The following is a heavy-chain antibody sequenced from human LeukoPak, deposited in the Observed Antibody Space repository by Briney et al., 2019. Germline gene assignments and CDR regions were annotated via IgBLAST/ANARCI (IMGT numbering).Heavy chain of an antibody. CDR1: GFTFTSSA. D-gene: IGHD1-26*01. Sequence: ASVTVSCKASGFTFTSSAMQWVRQARGQRLEWIGWIVVGSGNTNYAQKFQERVTITRDMSTSTAYMELSSLRSEDTAVYYCAADSSGSYWDGAFDIWGQGTMVTVPS. J-gene: IGHJ3*02. CDR2: IVVGSGNT. V-gene: IGHV1-58*02. CDR3: AADSSGSYWDGAFDI.